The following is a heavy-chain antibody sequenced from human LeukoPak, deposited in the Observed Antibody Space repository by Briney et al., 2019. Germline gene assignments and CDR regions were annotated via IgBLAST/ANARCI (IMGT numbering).Heavy chain of an antibody. D-gene: IGHD4/OR15-4a*01. CDR2: INPGNDNT. CDR1: GYTFTNYA. J-gene: IGHJ4*02. V-gene: IGHV1-3*01. Sequence: ASVKVSCKSCGYTFTNYAIHWVRQAPGQSLEWMGWINPGNDNTKYSQKFQDRVTFTRDTSATTAFMELSSLRYEATAEYYCARHPYRARPTYGDYFDYWGQGTPVTVSS. CDR3: ARHPYRARPTYGDYFDY.